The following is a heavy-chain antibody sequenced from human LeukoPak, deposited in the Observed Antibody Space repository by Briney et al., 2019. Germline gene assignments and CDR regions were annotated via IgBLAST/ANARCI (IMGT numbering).Heavy chain of an antibody. V-gene: IGHV4-59*08. D-gene: IGHD1-26*01. CDR3: ARWGRIVGATTYAFDI. J-gene: IGHJ3*02. CDR2: IFYSGST. Sequence: SETLSLTCTVSGGSMSSTYWSWIRQPPGKGLEWIGYIFYSGSTYYNPSLKSRVTISVDTSKNQFSLKLSSVTAADTAVYYCARWGRIVGATTYAFDIWGQGTMVTVSS. CDR1: GGSMSSTY.